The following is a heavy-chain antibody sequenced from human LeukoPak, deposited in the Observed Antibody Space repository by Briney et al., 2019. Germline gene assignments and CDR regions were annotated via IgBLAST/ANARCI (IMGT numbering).Heavy chain of an antibody. CDR1: GGSIRSYS. V-gene: IGHV4-59*01. D-gene: IGHD2-2*01. J-gene: IGHJ6*03. Sequence: PSETLSLTCTVSGGSIRSYSWSWIRQPPGKGLEWIGYIYYSGSTNYNPSLKSRVTISVDTSKNQFSLKLSSVTAADTAVYYCAREWRVVVPAAKGYYYYYMDVWGKGTTVTISS. CDR2: IYYSGST. CDR3: AREWRVVVPAAKGYYYYYMDV.